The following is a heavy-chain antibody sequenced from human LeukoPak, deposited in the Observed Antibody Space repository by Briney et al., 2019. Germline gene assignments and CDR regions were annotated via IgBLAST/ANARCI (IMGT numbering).Heavy chain of an antibody. Sequence: SEALSLTCTVSGGSISSGSYYWGWIRQPPGKGLEWIGSIYYSGSTYYNPSLKSRVAISVDTSKNQFSLKVSSVTAADTAVYYCARVRSSWYYYYYMDVWGKGTTVTVSS. J-gene: IGHJ6*03. CDR1: GGSISSGSYY. D-gene: IGHD6-13*01. CDR3: ARVRSSWYYYYYMDV. V-gene: IGHV4-39*01. CDR2: IYYSGST.